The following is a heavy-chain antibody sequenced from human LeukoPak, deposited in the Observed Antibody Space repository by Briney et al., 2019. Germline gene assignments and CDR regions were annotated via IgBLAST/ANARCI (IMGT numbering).Heavy chain of an antibody. CDR3: PSYDFWSGYIDY. D-gene: IGHD3-3*01. CDR1: GGSISSYY. CDR2: IYYSGST. J-gene: IGHJ4*02. V-gene: IGHV4-59*12. Sequence: PSETLSLTCTVSGGSISSYYWSWIRQPPGKGLEWIGYIYYSGSTNYNPSLKSRVTISVDTSKNQFSLKLSSVTAADTAVYYCPSYDFWSGYIDYWGQGTLVTVSS.